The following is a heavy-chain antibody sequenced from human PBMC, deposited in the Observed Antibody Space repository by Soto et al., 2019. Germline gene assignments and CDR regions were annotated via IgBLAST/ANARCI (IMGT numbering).Heavy chain of an antibody. Sequence: PXGCQQVACSASGFSFSDYYMNWIRQAAGKGLEWVSYISSSGSTIYYADSVKVRFTISRDNTKNSLYLQMKSLRAEDTAVYYCARDFGDIVATEWSYFDYWGQGTLVTVYS. CDR3: ARDFGDIVATEWSYFDY. J-gene: IGHJ4*02. V-gene: IGHV3-11*01. CDR1: GFSFSDYY. CDR2: ISSSGSTI. D-gene: IGHD5-12*01.